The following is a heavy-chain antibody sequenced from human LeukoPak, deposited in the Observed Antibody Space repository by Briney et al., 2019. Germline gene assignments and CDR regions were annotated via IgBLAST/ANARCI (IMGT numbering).Heavy chain of an antibody. CDR2: IHRSGSP. V-gene: IGHV4-4*02. J-gene: IGHJ4*02. D-gene: IGHD1-14*01. CDR1: LDSTTSNF. Sequence: SETPSLTCTVSLDSTTSNFWSWVRQPPGKGLEWIGEIHRSGSPNYNPSLQSRVTISIDRSRNQIVLELSSVTAADTAVYYCAREILGGFNPGAYWGQGILVTVSS. CDR3: AREILGGFNPGAY.